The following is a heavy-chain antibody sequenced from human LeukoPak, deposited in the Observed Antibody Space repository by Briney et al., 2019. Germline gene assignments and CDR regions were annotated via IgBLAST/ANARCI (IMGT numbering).Heavy chain of an antibody. D-gene: IGHD6-19*01. Sequence: SETLSLTCAVSGYSISSGYYWGWIRQPPGKGLEWIGSIYHSGSTYYNPSLKSRVTISIDTSKNQFSLKLSSVTAADTAVYYCARGYNSGWFGYWGQGTLVTVSS. CDR3: ARGYNSGWFGY. CDR1: GYSISSGYY. V-gene: IGHV4-38-2*01. CDR2: IYHSGST. J-gene: IGHJ5*01.